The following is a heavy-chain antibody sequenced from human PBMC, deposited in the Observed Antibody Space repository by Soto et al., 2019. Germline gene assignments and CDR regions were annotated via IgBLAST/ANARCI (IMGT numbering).Heavy chain of an antibody. Sequence: EVQLVESGGGLVKPGESLRLSCAVSGFTFSFYNMKWVRQAPGKGLEWVSSISSSSHQVFYADSVRGRFTIFRDNGKNSLYLEMNSLRAEDSAVYYCATIGDRDGFDIWGQGTTVAVSS. CDR2: ISSSSHQV. D-gene: IGHD4-17*01. CDR3: ATIGDRDGFDI. J-gene: IGHJ3*02. CDR1: GFTFSFYN. V-gene: IGHV3-21*06.